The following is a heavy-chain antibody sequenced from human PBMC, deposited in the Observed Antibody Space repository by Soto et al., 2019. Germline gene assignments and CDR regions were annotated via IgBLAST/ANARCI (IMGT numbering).Heavy chain of an antibody. Sequence: NLSLTCAISWDNVARNSAACNGIMQSPSRGLEWLGRTYYRSKWYNDYAVSVKSRITINPDTSKNQFSLQLNSVTPEDTAVYYCERQPGTNRDLTLGIAVATHLKQVHYSDFCRQGPLFSLSS. D-gene: IGHD6-19*01. CDR2: TYYRSKWYN. J-gene: IGHJ4*02. CDR3: ERQPGTNRDLTLGIAVATHLKQVHYSDF. CDR1: WDNVARNSAA. V-gene: IGHV6-1*01.